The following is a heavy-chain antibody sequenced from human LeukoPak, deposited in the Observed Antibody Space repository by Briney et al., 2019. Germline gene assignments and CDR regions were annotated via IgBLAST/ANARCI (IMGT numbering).Heavy chain of an antibody. J-gene: IGHJ4*02. D-gene: IGHD3-3*01. CDR3: ARDRGWSGGRPSDY. V-gene: IGHV3-21*01. CDR1: GFTFSSYS. Sequence: GGSLRLSCAASGFTFSSYSMNWVRQAPGKGLEWVSSISSSSSYIYYADSVKGRFTISRDDAKNSLYLQMNSLRAEDTAVYYCARDRGWSGGRPSDYWGQGTLVTVSS. CDR2: ISSSSSYI.